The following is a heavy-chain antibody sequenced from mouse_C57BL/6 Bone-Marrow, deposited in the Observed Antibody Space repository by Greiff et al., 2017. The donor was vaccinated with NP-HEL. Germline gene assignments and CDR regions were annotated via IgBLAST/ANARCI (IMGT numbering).Heavy chain of an antibody. CDR1: GYTFTDYY. D-gene: IGHD2-3*01. V-gene: IGHV1-76*01. Sequence: QVQLQQSGAELVRPGASVKLSCKASGYTFTDYYINWVKQRPGQGLEWIARIYPGSGNTYYNEKFKGKATLTAEKSSSTAYMQRSSLTSEDSAVYFCARSAYDGYYPYYYAMDYWGQGTSVTVSS. CDR2: IYPGSGNT. CDR3: ARSAYDGYYPYYYAMDY. J-gene: IGHJ4*01.